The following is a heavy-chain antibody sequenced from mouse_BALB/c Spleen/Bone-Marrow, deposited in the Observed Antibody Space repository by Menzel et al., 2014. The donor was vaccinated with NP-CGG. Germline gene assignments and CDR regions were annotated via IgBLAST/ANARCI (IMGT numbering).Heavy chain of an antibody. J-gene: IGHJ3*01. CDR2: INPDSSTI. CDR1: GFDFSRYW. Sequence: EVQVVESGGGLVQPGGSLKLSCAASGFDFSRYWMTWVRQAPGKGLEWIGEINPDSSTINYAPSLKDKFIISRDNAKNTLYLQMSKVRSEDTALYYCAKNYYYGCVAYWGQGTLVTVSA. D-gene: IGHD1-2*01. CDR3: AKNYYYGCVAY. V-gene: IGHV4-1*02.